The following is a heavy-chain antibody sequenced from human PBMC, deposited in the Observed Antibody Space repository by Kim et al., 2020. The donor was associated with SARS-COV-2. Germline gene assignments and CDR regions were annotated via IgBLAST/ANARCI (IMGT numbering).Heavy chain of an antibody. CDR3: AKDSSSWSDFDY. Sequence: GNADSVKGRFAISGDNAKNSLYLQMNRLRAEDTALYYCAKDSSSWSDFDYWGQGTLVTVSS. D-gene: IGHD6-13*01. V-gene: IGHV3-9*01. J-gene: IGHJ4*02.